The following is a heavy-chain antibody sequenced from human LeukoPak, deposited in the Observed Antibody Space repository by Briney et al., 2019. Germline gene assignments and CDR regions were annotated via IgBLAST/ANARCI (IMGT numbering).Heavy chain of an antibody. CDR3: ARDQVDGGNSLYYYYYGMGV. CDR2: IWYDGSNK. Sequence: GGSLRLSSAASGFTFSSYGMHWVRQAPGKGLEWVAVIWYDGSNKYYADSVKGRFTISRDNSKNTLYLQMNSLRAADTAVYYCARDQVDGGNSLYYYYYGMGVWGQGTTVTVSS. V-gene: IGHV3-33*01. J-gene: IGHJ6*02. D-gene: IGHD4-23*01. CDR1: GFTFSSYG.